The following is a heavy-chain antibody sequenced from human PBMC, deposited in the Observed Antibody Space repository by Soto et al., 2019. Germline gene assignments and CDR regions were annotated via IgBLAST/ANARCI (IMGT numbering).Heavy chain of an antibody. CDR1: GYSFTNND. V-gene: IGHV1-8*01. D-gene: IGHD3-16*01. CDR3: ARMETFGSLNWFDP. CDR2: MNPGSGDT. J-gene: IGHJ5*02. Sequence: ASVKVSCKASGYSFTNNDVSWLRQATGQGLEWMGWMNPGSGDTGYAQKFQGRVTMTRDISIATAYMELSSLRSDDTAIYYCARMETFGSLNWFDPWGQGTLVTVSS.